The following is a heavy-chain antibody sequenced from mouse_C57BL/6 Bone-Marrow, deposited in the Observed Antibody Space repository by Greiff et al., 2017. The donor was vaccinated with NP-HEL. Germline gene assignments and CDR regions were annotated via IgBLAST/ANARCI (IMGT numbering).Heavy chain of an antibody. CDR1: GFTFSDYY. V-gene: IGHV5-12*01. CDR3: ARWGYGSSYYWYFDV. J-gene: IGHJ1*03. CDR2: ISNGGGST. Sequence: EVMLVESGGGLVQPGGSLKLSCAASGFTFSDYYMYWVRQTPEKRLEWVAYISNGGGSTYYPDTVKGRFTISRDNAKNTLYLQMSRLKSEDTAMYYCARWGYGSSYYWYFDVWGTGTTVTVSS. D-gene: IGHD1-1*01.